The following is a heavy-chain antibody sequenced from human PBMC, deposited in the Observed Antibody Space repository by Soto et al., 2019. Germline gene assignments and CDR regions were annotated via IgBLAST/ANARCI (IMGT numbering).Heavy chain of an antibody. CDR1: GFSFSSFA. CDR3: ARAEDDYGDQDHFDF. D-gene: IGHD4-17*01. Sequence: EVQLLESGGGLVYPGRSLRLSCEASGFSFSSFAMSWVRQAPGKGLEWVSGIGGNGGSTYYADSVKGRFTISRDNSENTLYLQMNSLKVEDTAVYYCARAEDDYGDQDHFDFWGQGTLVTVSS. CDR2: IGGNGGST. V-gene: IGHV3-23*01. J-gene: IGHJ4*02.